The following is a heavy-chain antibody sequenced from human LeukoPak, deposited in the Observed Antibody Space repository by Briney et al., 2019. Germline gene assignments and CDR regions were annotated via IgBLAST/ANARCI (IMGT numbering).Heavy chain of an antibody. Sequence: ASAKVSCKASGYTFTSYGISWVRQAPGQGLEWMGWISAYNGNTNYAQKLQGRVTMTTDTSTSTAYMELRSLRSDDTAVYYCARDGMVVVVPAAMPFDYWGQGTLVTVSS. CDR3: ARDGMVVVVPAAMPFDY. V-gene: IGHV1-18*01. CDR2: ISAYNGNT. D-gene: IGHD2-2*01. CDR1: GYTFTSYG. J-gene: IGHJ4*02.